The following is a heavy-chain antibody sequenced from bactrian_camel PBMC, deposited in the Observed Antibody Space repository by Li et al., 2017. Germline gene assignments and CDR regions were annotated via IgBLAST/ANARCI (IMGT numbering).Heavy chain of an antibody. CDR1: GFTIRNYC. D-gene: IGHD1*01. CDR2: IDSDGIA. Sequence: HVQLVESGGDSVQTGGSLRLSCAASGFTIRNYCMAWFRQAPGKEREGVAAIDSDGIASYADSVKGRFTVPRDNAKNMLYLQLNSLKTEDTATYYCAKDARPLAIGSPGHYDYWGQGTQVTVS. V-gene: IGHV3S26*01. CDR3: AKDARPLAIGSPGHYDY. J-gene: IGHJ4*01.